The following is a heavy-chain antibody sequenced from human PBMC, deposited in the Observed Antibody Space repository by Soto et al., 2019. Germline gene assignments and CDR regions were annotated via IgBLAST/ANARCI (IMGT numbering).Heavy chain of an antibody. CDR1: GYTFSDFD. D-gene: IGHD3-16*01. V-gene: IGHV1-8*01. CDR2: MNANSGNT. J-gene: IGHJ6*02. CDR3: ARGNPFNYAGFDV. Sequence: ASVKVSFKASGYTFSDFDINWLRQASGQGPEWMGWMNANSGNTFFPQRFQGKVNMTWDTSLSTAYMEVGSLTSDDTAIYYCARGNPFNYAGFDVWGQGTTVTVSS.